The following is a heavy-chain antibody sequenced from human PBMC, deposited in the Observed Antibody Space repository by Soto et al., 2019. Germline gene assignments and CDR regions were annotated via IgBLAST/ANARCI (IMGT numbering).Heavy chain of an antibody. V-gene: IGHV3-23*01. CDR3: AKDRRAGNFDY. Sequence: EVQVLDSGAGLVQPGGPLRLSCAASGFTFNNYAMNWVRQAPGKGLEWVATISATGGSTYYADSVKGRFTISRDNSKDTLYLQMNGLRVEDTAVYYCAKDRRAGNFDYWGQGTQVTVSA. CDR1: GFTFNNYA. J-gene: IGHJ4*02. CDR2: ISATGGST.